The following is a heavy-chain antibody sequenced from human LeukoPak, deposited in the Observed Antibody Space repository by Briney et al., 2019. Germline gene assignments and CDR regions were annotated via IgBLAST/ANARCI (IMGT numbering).Heavy chain of an antibody. J-gene: IGHJ6*02. V-gene: IGHV4-61*05. Sequence: SETLSLTCTVSGGSISSSSYYWGWIRQPPGKGLEWIGYIYYSGSTNYNPSLKSRVTISVDTSKNQFSLKLSSVTAADTAVYYCAGDMVRGVIDYYYYGMDVWGQGTTVTVSS. CDR3: AGDMVRGVIDYYYYGMDV. CDR1: GGSISSSSYY. CDR2: IYYSGST. D-gene: IGHD3-10*01.